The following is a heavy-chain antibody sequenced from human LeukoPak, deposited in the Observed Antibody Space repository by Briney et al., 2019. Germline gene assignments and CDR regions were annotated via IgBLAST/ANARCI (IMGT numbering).Heavy chain of an antibody. J-gene: IGHJ3*02. CDR2: INHSGST. V-gene: IGHV4-34*01. Sequence: AETLCLSCAASGVTFSGYYRSWIRQAPGKGLEWIADINHSGSTNYNVSLKSRVTISVDTSKNQFSLKLSAVTAADTAVYYCARGRIAAADAFDIWGKGTMVTVSS. CDR3: ARGRIAAADAFDI. CDR1: GVTFSGYY. D-gene: IGHD6-13*01.